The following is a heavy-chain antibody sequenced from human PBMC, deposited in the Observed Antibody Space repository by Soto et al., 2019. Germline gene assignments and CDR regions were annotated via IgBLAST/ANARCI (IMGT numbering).Heavy chain of an antibody. J-gene: IGHJ4*02. CDR3: AKDHLLYGPDEWSFAKGAFDY. D-gene: IGHD2-8*01. Sequence: PGGSLRLSCAASGFTFSSYGMHWVRQAPGKGLEWVAVISYDGSNKYYADSVKGRFTISRDNSKNTLYLQMNSLRAEDTAVYYCAKDHLLYGPDEWSFAKGAFDYWGQGTLVTVSS. V-gene: IGHV3-30*18. CDR1: GFTFSSYG. CDR2: ISYDGSNK.